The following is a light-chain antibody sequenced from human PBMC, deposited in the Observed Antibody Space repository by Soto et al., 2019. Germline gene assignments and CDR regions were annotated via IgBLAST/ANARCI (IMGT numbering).Light chain of an antibody. Sequence: QSALTQPASVSGSPGQSITISCTGTSSDVGGYNYVSWYQQHPGKAPKLMIYEVSNRPSGVSNRFSGSKPGNRYSLTISGLQAEDEADYYCSSYTSSSIDYVFGTGTKLTVL. CDR3: SSYTSSSIDYV. V-gene: IGLV2-14*01. CDR1: SSDVGGYNY. CDR2: EVS. J-gene: IGLJ1*01.